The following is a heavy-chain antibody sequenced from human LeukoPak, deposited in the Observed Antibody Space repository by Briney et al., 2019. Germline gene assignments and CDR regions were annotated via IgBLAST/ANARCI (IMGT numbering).Heavy chain of an antibody. CDR1: GFTFSDYF. V-gene: IGHV3-72*01. D-gene: IGHD6-13*01. J-gene: IGHJ4*02. Sequence: GGSLRLSCAASGFTFSDYFIDWVRQAPGKGLEWVGRIRDKVHSYTTEYAASVKGRFTISRDDSKDSLFLQMDSLQIEDTAVYYCTRRSSTGYSDYWGQGTLVTVSS. CDR2: IRDKVHSYTT. CDR3: TRRSSTGYSDY.